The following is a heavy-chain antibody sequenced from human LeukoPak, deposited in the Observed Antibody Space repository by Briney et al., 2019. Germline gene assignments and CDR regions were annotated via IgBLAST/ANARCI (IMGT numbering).Heavy chain of an antibody. D-gene: IGHD4-23*01. CDR3: ARESGGNPATSEDY. Sequence: ASVKVPCKASGYTFTSYYIHWVRQAPGQGLEWMGIIDPSGGSTNYARKFQGRVTMTRDTSTSTVYMELSSLRSEDTAVYYCARESGGNPATSEDYWGQGTLVTVSS. V-gene: IGHV1-46*01. CDR2: IDPSGGST. J-gene: IGHJ4*02. CDR1: GYTFTSYY.